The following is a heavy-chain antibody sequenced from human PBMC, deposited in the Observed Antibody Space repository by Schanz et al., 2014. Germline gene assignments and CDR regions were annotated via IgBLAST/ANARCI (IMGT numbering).Heavy chain of an antibody. V-gene: IGHV3-74*02. D-gene: IGHD4-17*01. Sequence: MQLVESGGGLVKPGGSLRLSCVASGFTFSSHWMHWVRQDPGKGLVWVARINSVGSNTDYADSVTGRFTISRDNAKNTLYLQMNTLRAEDTAVYYCARKMKLGVYGGKGHDSLDIWGQGTMVTVSS. J-gene: IGHJ3*02. CDR2: INSVGSNT. CDR3: ARKMKLGVYGGKGHDSLDI. CDR1: GFTFSSHW.